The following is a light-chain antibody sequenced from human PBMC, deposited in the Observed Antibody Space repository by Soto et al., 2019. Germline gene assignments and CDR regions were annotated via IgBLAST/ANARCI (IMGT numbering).Light chain of an antibody. V-gene: IGLV1-40*01. CDR2: NIS. CDR3: QSYDNSRSGSAV. CDR1: SSNIGARYD. Sequence: QSVLTQPPSVSGAPGQRVTISCTGSSSNIGARYDVHWYQQLPGTAPKLLIHNISHRPSGVPDRFSGSRSGTSVYLAITGLQAEDEADYYCQSYDNSRSGSAVFGGGTKLTVL. J-gene: IGLJ3*02.